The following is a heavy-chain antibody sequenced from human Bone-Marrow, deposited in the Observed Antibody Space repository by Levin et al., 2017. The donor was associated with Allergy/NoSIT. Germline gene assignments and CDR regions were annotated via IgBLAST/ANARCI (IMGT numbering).Heavy chain of an antibody. CDR1: GFTFSNYW. CDR3: ARATRGSSTSET. D-gene: IGHD6-13*01. V-gene: IGHV3-7*01. J-gene: IGHJ5*02. Sequence: GGSLRLSCAASGFTFSNYWMGWVRQAPGKGLECVANIKHDGGEEYYVDSVKGRFTISRDNAKNSLYLQMNSLRAEDTAVYYWARATRGSSTSETWGQGTLVTVSS. CDR2: IKHDGGEE.